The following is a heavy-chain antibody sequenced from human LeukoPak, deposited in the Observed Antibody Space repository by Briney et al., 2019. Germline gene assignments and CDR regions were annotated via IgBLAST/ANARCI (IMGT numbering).Heavy chain of an antibody. CDR1: GFTFTAYW. V-gene: IGHV3-7*01. Sequence: GGSLRLSCAASGFTFTAYWMSWVRQAPGKGLEWVANINQDGSEKYYVDSVKGRFTISRGNAKKSLYLQTNSLRVEDTAVYYCGRDGGPTDVWGQGTTVTVSS. J-gene: IGHJ6*02. CDR3: GRDGGPTDV. CDR2: INQDGSEK. D-gene: IGHD3-16*01.